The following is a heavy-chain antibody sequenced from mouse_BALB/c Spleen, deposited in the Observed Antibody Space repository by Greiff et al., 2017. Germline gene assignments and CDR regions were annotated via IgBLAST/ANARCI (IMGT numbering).Heavy chain of an antibody. CDR3: ASAYYGNYDYAMDY. J-gene: IGHJ4*01. CDR1: GYTFTDYA. D-gene: IGHD2-10*01. V-gene: IGHV1S137*01. CDR2: ISTYYGDA. Sequence: VQLHQSGAELVRPGVSVKISCKGSGYTFTDYAMHWVKQSHAKSLEWIGVISTYYGDASYNQKFKGKATMTVDKSSSTAYMELARLTSEDSAIYYCASAYYGNYDYAMDYWGQGTSVTVSS.